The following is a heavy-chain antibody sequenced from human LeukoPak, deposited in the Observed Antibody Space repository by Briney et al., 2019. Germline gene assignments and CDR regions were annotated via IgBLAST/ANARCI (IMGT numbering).Heavy chain of an antibody. CDR2: IYYSGST. CDR1: GGSISSSSYY. V-gene: IGHV4-39*07. CDR3: ARGLYDSSGYYYRGAFDI. J-gene: IGHJ3*02. Sequence: PSETLSLTCTVSGGSISSSSYYWGWIRQPPGKGLEWIGSIYYSGSTYYNPSLKSRVTISVDTSKNQFSLKLSSVTAADTAVYYCARGLYDSSGYYYRGAFDIWGQGTMVTVSS. D-gene: IGHD3-22*01.